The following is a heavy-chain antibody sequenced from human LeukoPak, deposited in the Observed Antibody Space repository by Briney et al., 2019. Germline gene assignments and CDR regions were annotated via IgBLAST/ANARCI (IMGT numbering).Heavy chain of an antibody. Sequence: ASVKVSCKASGYTFTGYYMHWVRQAPGQGLEWMGWINPNSGGTNYAQKFQGRVTMTRDTSISTAYMELSRLRSDDTAVYYCARSGYDEGLYYYYYGMDVWGQGTTVTVSS. CDR1: GYTFTGYY. CDR2: INPNSGGT. CDR3: ARSGYDEGLYYYYYGMDV. V-gene: IGHV1-2*02. J-gene: IGHJ6*02. D-gene: IGHD5-12*01.